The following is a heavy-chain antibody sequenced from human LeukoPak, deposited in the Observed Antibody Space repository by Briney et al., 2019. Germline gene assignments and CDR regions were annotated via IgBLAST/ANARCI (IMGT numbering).Heavy chain of an antibody. J-gene: IGHJ4*02. CDR3: AKRAARAFFDY. CDR1: GFTVSSNY. D-gene: IGHD6-6*01. CDR2: ISGSGGST. V-gene: IGHV3-23*01. Sequence: GGSLRLSCAASGFTVSSNYMSWVRQAPGKGLEWVSAISGSGGSTYYADSVKGRFTISRDNSKNTLYLQMNSLRAEDTAVYYCAKRAARAFFDYWGQGTLVTVSS.